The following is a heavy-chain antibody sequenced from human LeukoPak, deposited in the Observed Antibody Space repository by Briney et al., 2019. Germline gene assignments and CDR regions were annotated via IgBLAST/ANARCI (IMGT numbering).Heavy chain of an antibody. J-gene: IGHJ6*03. CDR3: ARVPEMGIFYHYYMDV. CDR2: ISSSSSTI. V-gene: IGHV3-48*01. Sequence: SGGSLRLSCAASGFTFSSYSMNWVRQAPGKGLEWVSYISSSSSTIYYADSVKGRFTISRDNAKKSLFLEMKSLRAEDAAVYYCARVPEMGIFYHYYMDVWGRGTTVTVSS. CDR1: GFTFSSYS. D-gene: IGHD1-14*01.